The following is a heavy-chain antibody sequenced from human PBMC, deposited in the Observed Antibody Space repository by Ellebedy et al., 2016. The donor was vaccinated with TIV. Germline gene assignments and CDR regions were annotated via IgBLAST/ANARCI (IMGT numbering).Heavy chain of an antibody. D-gene: IGHD3-10*01. CDR2: INQDGSAK. CDR3: ARYAVGAYYFDY. CDR1: GFVFSNYA. J-gene: IGHJ4*02. V-gene: IGHV3-7*04. Sequence: GESLKISCAASGFVFSNYAMNWVRQAPGKGLEWVANINQDGSAKYYVDSVKGRFTISRDNAKNSLYLQMNSLRAEDTAIYYCARYAVGAYYFDYWGQGTLVTVSS.